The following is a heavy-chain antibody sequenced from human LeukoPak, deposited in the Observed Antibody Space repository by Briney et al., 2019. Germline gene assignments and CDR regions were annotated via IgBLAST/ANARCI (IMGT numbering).Heavy chain of an antibody. J-gene: IGHJ4*02. V-gene: IGHV3-73*01. CDR2: IRSKANSYAT. CDR3: TRPRSGYSCEDGGGNSGGDY. Sequence: PGGSLRLSCAASGFTFSGSAMHWVRQASGKGLEWVGRIRSKANSYATAYAASVKGRFTISRDDSKNTAYLQMNSLKTEDTAVYYCTRPRSGYSCEDGGGNSGGDYWGQGTLVTVSS. D-gene: IGHD4-23*01. CDR1: GFTFSGSA.